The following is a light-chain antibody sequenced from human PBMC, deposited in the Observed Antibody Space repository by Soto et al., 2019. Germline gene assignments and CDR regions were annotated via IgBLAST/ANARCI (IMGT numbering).Light chain of an antibody. CDR2: AAS. V-gene: IGKV1-17*03. J-gene: IGKJ4*01. CDR1: QDISSY. CDR3: LQHKSYPLT. Sequence: DIQMTQSPSAMSASVGDRVTITCRASQDISSYLAWFQQKPGKVPKRLIYAASSLQSGFPGRFSGSGSGTEFTLTNSSPQPEDFATYYCLQHKSYPLTFGGGTKVEIK.